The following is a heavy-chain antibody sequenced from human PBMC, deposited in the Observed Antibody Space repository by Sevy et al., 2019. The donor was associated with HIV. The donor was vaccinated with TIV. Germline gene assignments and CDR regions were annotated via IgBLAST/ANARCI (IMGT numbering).Heavy chain of an antibody. J-gene: IGHJ6*02. CDR3: AKAPGRGSYYYYYYGMYV. Sequence: GGSLRLSCAASGFTFSSYGMHWVRQAPGKGLEWVAFIRYDGSNKYYADSVKGRFTISRDNSKNTLYLQMNSLRAEDTAVYYCAKAPGRGSYYYYYYGMYVWGQGTTVTVSS. D-gene: IGHD1-26*01. CDR2: IRYDGSNK. CDR1: GFTFSSYG. V-gene: IGHV3-30*02.